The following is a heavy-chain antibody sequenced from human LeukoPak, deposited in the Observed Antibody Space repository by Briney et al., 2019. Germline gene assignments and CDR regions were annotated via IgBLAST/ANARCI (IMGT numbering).Heavy chain of an antibody. V-gene: IGHV3-21*01. CDR1: GFTFSSYS. Sequence: PGGSLRLSCAASGFTFSSYSMNWVRQAPGKGLEWVSSISSSSSYIYYADSVKGRFTISRDNAKNSLYLQMNSLRAEDTAVYYCARDLRRSSSQPVPFDYWGQGTLVTVSS. CDR2: ISSSSSYI. J-gene: IGHJ4*02. D-gene: IGHD6-13*01. CDR3: ARDLRRSSSQPVPFDY.